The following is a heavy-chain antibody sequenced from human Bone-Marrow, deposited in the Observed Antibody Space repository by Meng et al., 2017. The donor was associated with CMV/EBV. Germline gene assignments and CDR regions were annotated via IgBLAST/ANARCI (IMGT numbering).Heavy chain of an antibody. CDR2: LNWNGGSS. CDR3: ARGTGTLFFYYAMDV. V-gene: IGHV3-20*04. Sequence: GESLKISCAASGFSFDDYGMTWVRQRPGKGLEWVSGLNWNGGSSAYADSVKGRFTISRDNAKNSLYLQMNSLRAEDTALYYCARGTGTLFFYYAMDVWGQGTTVTVS. J-gene: IGHJ6*02. CDR1: GFSFDDYG. D-gene: IGHD3/OR15-3a*01.